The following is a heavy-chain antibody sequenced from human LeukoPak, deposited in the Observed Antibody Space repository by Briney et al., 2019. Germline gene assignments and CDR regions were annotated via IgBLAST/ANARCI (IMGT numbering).Heavy chain of an antibody. CDR2: INPNSGGT. CDR3: ARQLSSGGWFTIVGY. D-gene: IGHD6-19*01. V-gene: IGHV1-2*02. J-gene: IGHJ4*02. CDR1: GYTFTGYY. Sequence: ASVKVSCKASGYTFTGYYMHWVRQAPGQGLEWMGWINPNSGGTNYAQKFQGRVTMTRDTSISTAYMELSRLRSDDTAVYYCARQLSSGGWFTIVGYWGQGTLVTVSS.